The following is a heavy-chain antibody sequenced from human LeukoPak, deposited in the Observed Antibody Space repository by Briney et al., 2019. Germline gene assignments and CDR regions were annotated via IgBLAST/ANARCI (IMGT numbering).Heavy chain of an antibody. J-gene: IGHJ4*02. D-gene: IGHD6-13*01. CDR2: INHSGST. Sequence: PSETLSLTCAVYGGSFSGYYWSWIRQPPGKGLEWIGEINHSGSTNHNPSLKSRVTISVDTSKNQFSLKLSSVTAADTAVYYCATRNGYSSSWLDYWGQGTLVTVSS. CDR3: ATRNGYSSSWLDY. V-gene: IGHV4-34*01. CDR1: GGSFSGYY.